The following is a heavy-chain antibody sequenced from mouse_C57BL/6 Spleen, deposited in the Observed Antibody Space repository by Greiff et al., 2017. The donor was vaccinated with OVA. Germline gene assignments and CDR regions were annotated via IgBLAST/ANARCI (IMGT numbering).Heavy chain of an antibody. J-gene: IGHJ4*01. Sequence: EVKVEESGEGLVKPGGSLKLSCAASGFTFSSYAMSWVRQTPEKRLEWVAYISSGGDYIYYADTVKGRFTISRDNARNTLSLQMSSLKSEDTAMYYCSSAVITSNAMYYWGPGTSVTFSS. CDR3: SSAVITSNAMYY. D-gene: IGHD1-1*01. CDR1: GFTFSSYA. CDR2: ISSGGDYI. V-gene: IGHV5S21*01.